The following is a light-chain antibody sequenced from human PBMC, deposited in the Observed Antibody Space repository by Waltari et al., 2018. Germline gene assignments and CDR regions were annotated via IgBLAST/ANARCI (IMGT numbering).Light chain of an antibody. Sequence: EIVLTQSPGTLSLSPGERATLSCRASQSISINFLTWYQQKPGQAPRLLIYGASSRATGIPDRFSGSGSGTDFTLTISRLEREDFAVYYCQQYDSSPPGFTFGPGTKVDIK. V-gene: IGKV3-20*01. CDR2: GAS. CDR3: QQYDSSPPGFT. J-gene: IGKJ3*01. CDR1: QSISINF.